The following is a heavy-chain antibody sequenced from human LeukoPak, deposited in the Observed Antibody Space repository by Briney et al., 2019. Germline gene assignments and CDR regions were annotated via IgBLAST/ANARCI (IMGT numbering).Heavy chain of an antibody. V-gene: IGHV4-59*08. J-gene: IGHJ4*02. Sequence: SETLSLTCTVSGGSISSYYWSWIRQPPGKGLEWIGYIYDSGSTNYNPSLRSRVTISVDTSKNQFSLKLRSVTAADTALYFCAAQVIAAAAPSDFWGQGAPVTVSS. CDR1: GGSISSYY. CDR3: AAQVIAAAAPSDF. D-gene: IGHD6-13*01. CDR2: IYDSGST.